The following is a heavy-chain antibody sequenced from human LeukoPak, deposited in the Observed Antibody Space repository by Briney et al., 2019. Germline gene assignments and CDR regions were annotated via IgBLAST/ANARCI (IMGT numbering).Heavy chain of an antibody. CDR3: ARDAIFGVVIMVNWFDP. CDR2: ISSSGSTI. V-gene: IGHV3-48*03. J-gene: IGHJ5*02. Sequence: GGSLRLSCAASGFTFSSYEMNWVRQVPGKGLEWISYISSSGSTIYFADSVKGRFTISRDNAKNSLYLQMNSLRAEDTAVYYCARDAIFGVVIMVNWFDPWGQGTLVTVSS. CDR1: GFTFSSYE. D-gene: IGHD3-3*01.